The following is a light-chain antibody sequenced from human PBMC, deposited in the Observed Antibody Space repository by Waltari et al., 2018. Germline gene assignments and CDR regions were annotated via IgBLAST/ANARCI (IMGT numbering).Light chain of an antibody. V-gene: IGLV1-51*01. J-gene: IGLJ2*01. CDR2: DNN. Sequence: QSVLTQPPSVSAAPGQKVTIPCSGGSSNIGNYFVSWYHKLPGATPKLLIYDNNKRPSVIPDRFSASNSGTSATLDITGLQIVDEADYYCATWDNSLTAVVFGGGTKLTVL. CDR1: SSNIGNYF. CDR3: ATWDNSLTAVV.